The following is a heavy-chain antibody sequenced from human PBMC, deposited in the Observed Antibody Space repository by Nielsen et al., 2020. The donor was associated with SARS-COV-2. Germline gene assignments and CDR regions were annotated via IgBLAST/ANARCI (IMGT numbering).Heavy chain of an antibody. CDR1: GFTFSSYW. D-gene: IGHD6-13*01. V-gene: IGHV3-7*03. J-gene: IGHJ6*03. CDR2: IKQDGREK. CDR3: ARAYSSSWYYYYYMDV. Sequence: GESLKISCAASGFTFSSYWMSWVRQAPGKGLEWVANIKQDGREKYYVDSVKGRFTISRVNAKNSLYLQMNSLRAEDTAVYYCARAYSSSWYYYYYMDVWGKGTTVTVSS.